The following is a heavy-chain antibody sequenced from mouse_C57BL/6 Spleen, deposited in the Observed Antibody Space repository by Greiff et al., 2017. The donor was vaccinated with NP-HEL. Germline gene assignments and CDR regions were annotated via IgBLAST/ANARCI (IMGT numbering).Heavy chain of an antibody. CDR3: ARLRQLTAY. V-gene: IGHV5-6*01. CDR2: ISSGGSYT. Sequence: DVQLVESGGDLVKPGGSLKLSCAASGFTFSSYGMSWVRQTPDKRLEWVATISSGGSYTYYPDSVKGRFTISRDNAKNTLYLQMSSLKSEDTAMYYCARLRQLTAYWGQGTLVTVSA. D-gene: IGHD3-2*02. J-gene: IGHJ3*01. CDR1: GFTFSSYG.